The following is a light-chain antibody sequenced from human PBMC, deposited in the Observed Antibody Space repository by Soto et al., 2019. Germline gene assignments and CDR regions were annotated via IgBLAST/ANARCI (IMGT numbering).Light chain of an antibody. CDR2: GAS. CDR1: QIISSN. Sequence: EIVMTQSPATLSVSPGERATLSCRASQIISSNLAWYQQKPGQAPRLLIYGASSRATGIPDRFSGSGSGTDFTLTISRLEPEDFAVYYCQQYGSSPRITFGQGTRLEIK. CDR3: QQYGSSPRIT. V-gene: IGKV3-20*01. J-gene: IGKJ5*01.